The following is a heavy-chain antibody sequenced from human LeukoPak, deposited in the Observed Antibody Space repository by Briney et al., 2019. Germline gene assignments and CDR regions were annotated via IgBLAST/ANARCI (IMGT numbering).Heavy chain of an antibody. CDR3: ARGHRVLLWFGTRGSYYFDY. CDR1: GYTFTSYD. V-gene: IGHV1-8*01. J-gene: IGHJ4*02. D-gene: IGHD3-10*01. Sequence: ASVKVSCKASGYTFTSYDINWVRQATGQGLEWMGWINPNSGNTGYAQKFQGRVIMTRNTSISTAYMELSSLRSEDTAVYYCARGHRVLLWFGTRGSYYFDYWGQGTLVTVSS. CDR2: INPNSGNT.